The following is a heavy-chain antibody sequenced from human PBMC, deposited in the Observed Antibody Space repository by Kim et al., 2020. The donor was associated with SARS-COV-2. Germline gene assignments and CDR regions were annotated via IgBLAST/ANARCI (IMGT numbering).Heavy chain of an antibody. V-gene: IGHV4-39*01. J-gene: IGHJ4*02. D-gene: IGHD3-22*01. Sequence: PPLKSRAPISVDTSKNQFSLTLSSVTAADTAVYYCARQRITMIVVVTNFDYWGQGTLVTVSS. CDR3: ARQRITMIVVVTNFDY.